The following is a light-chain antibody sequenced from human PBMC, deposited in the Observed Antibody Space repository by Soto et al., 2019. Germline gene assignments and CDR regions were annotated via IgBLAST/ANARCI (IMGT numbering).Light chain of an antibody. CDR2: GNN. CDR1: SSNIGAGYD. Sequence: QSVLTQPPSVSGAPGQRVTISCTGSSSNIGAGYDVHWYQQLPGTAPKLLIYGNNNRPSGVPDRFSGSKSGTSASLAITGRQAEDEADYYCQSYDSSLSGYVFGTGTKV. J-gene: IGLJ1*01. V-gene: IGLV1-40*01. CDR3: QSYDSSLSGYV.